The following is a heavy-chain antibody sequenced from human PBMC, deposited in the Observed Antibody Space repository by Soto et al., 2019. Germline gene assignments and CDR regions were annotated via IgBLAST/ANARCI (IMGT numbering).Heavy chain of an antibody. D-gene: IGHD4-17*01. J-gene: IGHJ6*02. V-gene: IGHV1-24*01. CDR1: GYTLTELS. CDR3: ATLLYGDYVTDYYYGMDV. CDR2: FDPEDGET. Sequence: ASVKVSCKVSGYTLTELSMHWVRQAPGKGLEWMGGFDPEDGETIYAQKFQGRVTMTEDTSTDTAYMELSSLRSEDTAVYYCATLLYGDYVTDYYYGMDVWGQGTTVTVSS.